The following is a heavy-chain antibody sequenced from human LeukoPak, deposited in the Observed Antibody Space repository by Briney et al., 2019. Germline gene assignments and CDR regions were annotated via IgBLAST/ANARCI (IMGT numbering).Heavy chain of an antibody. D-gene: IGHD1-26*01. Sequence: GGSLRLSCAASGFTFSSYAMHWVRQAPGKGLEWVAVISYDGSNKYYADSVKGRFTISRDNSKNTLYLQMNSLRAEDTAVYYCARAAIVGAAGCYYGMDVWGQGTMVTVSS. CDR2: ISYDGSNK. V-gene: IGHV3-30-3*01. CDR1: GFTFSSYA. J-gene: IGHJ6*02. CDR3: ARAAIVGAAGCYYGMDV.